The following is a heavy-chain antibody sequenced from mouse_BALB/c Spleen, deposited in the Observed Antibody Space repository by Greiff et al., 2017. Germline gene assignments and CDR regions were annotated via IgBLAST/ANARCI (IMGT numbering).Heavy chain of an antibody. CDR3: ARHAYYYGSSPYAMDY. V-gene: IGHV5-9-3*01. D-gene: IGHD1-1*01. CDR1: GFTFSSYA. Sequence: EVQRVESGGGLVKPGGSLKLSCAASGFTFSSYAMSWVRQTPEKRLEWVATISSGGSYTYYPDSVKGRFTISRDNAKNTLYLQMSSLRSEDTAMYYCARHAYYYGSSPYAMDYWGQGTSVTVSS. CDR2: ISSGGSYT. J-gene: IGHJ4*01.